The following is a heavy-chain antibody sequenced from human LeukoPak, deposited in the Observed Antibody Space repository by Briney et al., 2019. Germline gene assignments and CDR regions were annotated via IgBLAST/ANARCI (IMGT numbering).Heavy chain of an antibody. J-gene: IGHJ3*02. V-gene: IGHV3-48*02. CDR1: GFPFSSYR. CDR2: FSSSSSTI. CDR3: ARDFRELSLSYDAFDI. Sequence: GGSLRLSCAASGFPFSSYRMNWVRRAPGKGLGWVSYFSSSSSTIYYADSVKGRFTISRDNAKNSLYLQMNSLRDEDTAVYYCARDFRELSLSYDAFDIWGQGTMVTVSS. D-gene: IGHD3-16*02.